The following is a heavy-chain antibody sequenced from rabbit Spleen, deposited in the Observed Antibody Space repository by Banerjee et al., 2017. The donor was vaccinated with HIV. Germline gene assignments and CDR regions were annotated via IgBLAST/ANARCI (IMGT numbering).Heavy chain of an antibody. V-gene: IGHV1S45*01. CDR1: GFSFSSSYW. Sequence: QEQLVESGGGLVQPEGSLTLTCTASGFSFSSSYWICWVRQAPGKGLEWIACIYVGSSGSTYYASWAKGRFSMSRTSSTTVTLQMTSLTAADTATYFCARDLVAVIGWNFNLWGPGTLVTVS. CDR3: ARDLVAVIGWNFNL. CDR2: IYVGSSGST. J-gene: IGHJ4*01. D-gene: IGHD1-1*01.